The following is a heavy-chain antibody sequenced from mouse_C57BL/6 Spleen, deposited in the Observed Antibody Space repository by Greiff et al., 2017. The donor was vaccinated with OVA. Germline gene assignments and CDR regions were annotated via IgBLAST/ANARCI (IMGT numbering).Heavy chain of an antibody. D-gene: IGHD2-4*01. CDR3: ARKGAYDYYYFDY. CDR2: ISYDGSN. J-gene: IGHJ2*01. CDR1: GYSITSGYY. V-gene: IGHV3-6*01. Sequence: ESGPGLVKPSQSLSLTCSVTGYSITSGYYWNWIRQFPGNKLEWMGYISYDGSNNYNPSLKNRISITRDTSKNQFFLKLNSVTTEDTATYYCARKGAYDYYYFDYWGQGTTLTVSS.